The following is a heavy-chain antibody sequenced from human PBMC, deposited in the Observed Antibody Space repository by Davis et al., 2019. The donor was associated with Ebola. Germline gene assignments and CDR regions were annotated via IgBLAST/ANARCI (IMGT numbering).Heavy chain of an antibody. CDR1: GFTFSSYA. D-gene: IGHD2-15*01. V-gene: IGHV3-30-3*01. Sequence: GGSLRLSCAASGFTFSSYAMHWVRQAPGKGLEWVAVISHDGSNKYYAGSVKGRFSVSRDNSKNTLYLHMNSLRAEDTAVYYCAKERLMGVVVVAATQGMDVWGQGTTVTVSS. CDR2: ISHDGSNK. CDR3: AKERLMGVVVVAATQGMDV. J-gene: IGHJ6*02.